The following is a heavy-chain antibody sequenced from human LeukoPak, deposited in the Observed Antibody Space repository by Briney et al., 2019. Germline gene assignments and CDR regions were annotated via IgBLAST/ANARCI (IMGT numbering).Heavy chain of an antibody. CDR3: AKDIGGGELKRYGMDV. J-gene: IGHJ6*02. V-gene: IGHV3-43D*03. Sequence: QSGGSLRLSCAASGFTFDDYAMHWVRQAPGKGLEWVSLISWDGGSTYYADSVKGRFTISRDNSKNSLYLQMNSLRAEDTALYYCAKDIGGGELKRYGMDVWGQGTTVTVSS. CDR1: GFTFDDYA. CDR2: ISWDGGST. D-gene: IGHD1-7*01.